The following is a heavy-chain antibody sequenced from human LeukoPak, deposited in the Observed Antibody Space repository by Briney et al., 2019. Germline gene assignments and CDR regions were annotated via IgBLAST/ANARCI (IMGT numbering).Heavy chain of an antibody. Sequence: PGGSLRLSCAVSGITLSNYGMSWVRQAPGKGLEWVAGISGSGGSTYYADSVKGRFTISRDNSKNTLYLQMNSLRAGDTAVYYCAAQGSVGAYYFDYWGQGTLVTVSS. V-gene: IGHV3-23*01. CDR1: GITLSNYG. D-gene: IGHD3-16*01. J-gene: IGHJ4*02. CDR3: AAQGSVGAYYFDY. CDR2: ISGSGGST.